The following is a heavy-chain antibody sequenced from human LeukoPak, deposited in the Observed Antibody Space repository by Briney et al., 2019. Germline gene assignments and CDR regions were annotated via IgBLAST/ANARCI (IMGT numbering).Heavy chain of an antibody. J-gene: IGHJ4*02. V-gene: IGHV4-39*07. D-gene: IGHD5-18*01. Sequence: SETLSLTCTVSGGSISSSSYYWGWIRQPPGKGLEWIGSIYYSGSTYYNPSLKSRVTISVDTSKNQFSLKLSSVTAADTAVYYCASSVDTAMVETLDYWGQGTLVTVSS. CDR2: IYYSGST. CDR1: GGSISSSSYY. CDR3: ASSVDTAMVETLDY.